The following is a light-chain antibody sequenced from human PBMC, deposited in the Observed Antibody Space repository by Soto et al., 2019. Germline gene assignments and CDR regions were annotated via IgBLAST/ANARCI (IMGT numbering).Light chain of an antibody. CDR1: SSNIGAGYD. V-gene: IGLV1-40*01. CDR3: QSYDSSLTASV. J-gene: IGLJ3*02. Sequence: QSVLTQPPSVSGAPGQRVTISCTGSSSNIGAGYDVHWYRQVPGTAPKLLIFGNTNRPSGVPDRFSGSKSGSSASLAITGLQAEDESEYYCQSYDSSLTASVFGGGTKLTVI. CDR2: GNT.